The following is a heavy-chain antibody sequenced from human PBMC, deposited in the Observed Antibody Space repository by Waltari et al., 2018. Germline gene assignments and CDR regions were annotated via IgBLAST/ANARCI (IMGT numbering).Heavy chain of an antibody. CDR3: ARGTTKGSH. V-gene: IGHV3-48*01. CDR1: GFIFSNYR. CDR2: IMGDGTAS. J-gene: IGHJ4*02. D-gene: IGHD3-10*01. Sequence: EVQLVESGGGLVQPGGYLRLSCVTSGFIFSNYRFTWFHQVLGKGLDWLASIMGDGTASYYADSVRGRFRISRDNVNNSLYLQLNSLRVDDTAVYYCARGTTKGSHWGRGTLVTVSS.